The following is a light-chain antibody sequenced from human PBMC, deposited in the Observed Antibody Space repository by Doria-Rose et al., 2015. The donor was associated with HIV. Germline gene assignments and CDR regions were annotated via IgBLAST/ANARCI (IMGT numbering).Light chain of an antibody. CDR1: SSDIGTYDF. CDR2: DVN. V-gene: IGLV2-14*01. CDR3: SSYTSLSTWV. Sequence: QSVLIQPASVSGSPGQSITIACTETSSDIGTYDFVSWYQQLPGKAPRVVIYDVNKRSSGVSPRFSASKSGNTASLTIFGLQVDDEADYYCSSYTSLSTWVFGGGTKLSVL. J-gene: IGLJ2*01.